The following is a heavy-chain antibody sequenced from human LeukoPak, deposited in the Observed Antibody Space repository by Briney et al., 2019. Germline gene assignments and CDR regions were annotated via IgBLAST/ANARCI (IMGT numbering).Heavy chain of an antibody. Sequence: SVKVSCKASGGTFSSYAISWVRQAPGQGLEWMGRIIPIFGTANYAQKFQGRVTITADKSTSTAYMELSSLRSEDTAVYYCARDSFYYDSSGYSHFDYWGQGTLVSVSS. J-gene: IGHJ4*02. CDR2: IIPIFGTA. D-gene: IGHD3-22*01. V-gene: IGHV1-69*06. CDR3: ARDSFYYDSSGYSHFDY. CDR1: GGTFSSYA.